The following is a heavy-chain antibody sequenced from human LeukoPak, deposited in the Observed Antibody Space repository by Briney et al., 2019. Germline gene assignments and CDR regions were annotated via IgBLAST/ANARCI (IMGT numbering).Heavy chain of an antibody. Sequence: GVLRLSCAASGFTVSSNYMSWVRQAPGKGLEWVSVIYSGGSTYYADSVKGRFTISRDNSKNTLYLQMNSLRAEDTAVYYCARSGYGYSYGYFDYWGQGTLVTVSS. CDR2: IYSGGST. J-gene: IGHJ4*02. V-gene: IGHV3-53*01. CDR3: ARSGYGYSYGYFDY. D-gene: IGHD5-18*01. CDR1: GFTVSSNY.